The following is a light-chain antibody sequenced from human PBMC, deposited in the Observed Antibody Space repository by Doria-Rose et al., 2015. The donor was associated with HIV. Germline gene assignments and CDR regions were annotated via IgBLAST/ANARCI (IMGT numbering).Light chain of an antibody. CDR2: DGS. V-gene: IGKV3-20*01. J-gene: IGKJ1*01. CDR3: HQYGTSWT. Sequence: TQSPGTPSLSPGERATLSCRASQSFSSTYLAWYQQKPGQAPSLLIYDGSTRATGIPDRSSASGSGTDFTLTINGLEPEDFALYYCHQYGTSWTFGQGTKVEI. CDR1: QSFSSTY.